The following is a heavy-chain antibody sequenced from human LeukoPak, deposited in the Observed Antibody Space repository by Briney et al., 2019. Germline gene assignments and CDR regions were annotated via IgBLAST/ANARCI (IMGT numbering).Heavy chain of an antibody. J-gene: IGHJ6*02. V-gene: IGHV3-30-3*01. Sequence: PGGSLRLSCAASGFTFSSYAMHWVRQAPGKGLEWVAVISYDGSIKYYADSVKGRFTTSRDNSKNMLYLQMNSLSAEDTAVYYCARDTQIYYYDSSGYKDYYGMDVWGQGTTVTVSS. CDR3: ARDTQIYYYDSSGYKDYYGMDV. D-gene: IGHD3-22*01. CDR2: ISYDGSIK. CDR1: GFTFSSYA.